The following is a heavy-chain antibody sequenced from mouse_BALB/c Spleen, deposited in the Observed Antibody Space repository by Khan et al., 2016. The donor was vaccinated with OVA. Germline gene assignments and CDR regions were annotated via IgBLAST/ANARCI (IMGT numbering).Heavy chain of an antibody. CDR2: INPRSGYT. CDR1: GYTFTSHT. D-gene: IGHD2-14*01. V-gene: IGHV1-4*01. CDR3: ARRTTEDALNY. Sequence: QMQLEESGAELARPGASVRMSCKASGYTFTSHTMHWVKQRPGQGLEWIGYINPRSGYTQYNQKFNDKATLTADISSSTAYMQLSSLTSEDSAVYYCARRTTEDALNYWGQGTSVTVSS. J-gene: IGHJ4*01.